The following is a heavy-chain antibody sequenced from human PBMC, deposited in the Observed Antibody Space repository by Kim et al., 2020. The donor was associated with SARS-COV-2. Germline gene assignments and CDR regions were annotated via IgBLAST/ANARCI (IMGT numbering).Heavy chain of an antibody. CDR1: GFTVSSNY. CDR3: ARDRAVGVVGATTNYYYYYYMDV. V-gene: IGHV3-53*04. J-gene: IGHJ6*03. CDR2: IYSGGST. D-gene: IGHD1-26*01. Sequence: GGSLRLSCAASGFTVSSNYMSWVRQAPGKGLEWVSVIYSGGSTYYADSVMGRFTISRHNSKNTLYLQMNSLRAEDTAVYYCARDRAVGVVGATTNYYYYYYMDVWGKGTTVTVSS.